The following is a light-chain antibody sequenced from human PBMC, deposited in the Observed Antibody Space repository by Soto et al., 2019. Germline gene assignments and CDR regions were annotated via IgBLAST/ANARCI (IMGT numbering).Light chain of an antibody. CDR1: SGHSRYA. V-gene: IGLV4-69*01. CDR2: VNSDGSH. CDR3: QTWGTGEI. J-gene: IGLJ2*01. Sequence: QSVLTQSPSASASLGASVRLTCTLSSGHSRYAIAWHQQQPEKGPRYLMKVNSDGSHTKGDGIPDRFSGSSSGAERYLTISSLQSEDEADYYCQTWGTGEIFGGGTKLTVL.